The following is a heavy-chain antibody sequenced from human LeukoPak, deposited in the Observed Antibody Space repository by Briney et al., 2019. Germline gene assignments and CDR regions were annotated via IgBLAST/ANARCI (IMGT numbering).Heavy chain of an antibody. V-gene: IGHV3-23*01. J-gene: IGHJ5*02. CDR1: GFTFSSCA. CDR3: AKQKGYCSSTSCYRNWFDP. CDR2: ISGSGGST. Sequence: GGSLRLSCAASGFTFSSCAMSWVRQAPGKGLEWVSAISGSGGSTYYADSVKGRFTISRDNSKNTLYLQMNSLRAEDTAVYYCAKQKGYCSSTSCYRNWFDPWGQGTLVTVSS. D-gene: IGHD2-2*01.